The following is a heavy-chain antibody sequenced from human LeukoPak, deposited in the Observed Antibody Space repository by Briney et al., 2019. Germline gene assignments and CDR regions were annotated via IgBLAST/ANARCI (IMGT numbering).Heavy chain of an antibody. J-gene: IGHJ5*02. CDR3: ARAPSYCSSTSCCRRWFDP. CDR1: GGTFSSYA. Sequence: GSSVKVSCKASGGTFSSYAISWVRQAPGQGLEWMGRIIPILGIANYAQKFQGRVTITADKSTSTAYMELSSLRSEDTAVYYCARAPSYCSSTSCCRRWFDPWGQGTLVTVPS. CDR2: IIPILGIA. V-gene: IGHV1-69*04. D-gene: IGHD2-2*01.